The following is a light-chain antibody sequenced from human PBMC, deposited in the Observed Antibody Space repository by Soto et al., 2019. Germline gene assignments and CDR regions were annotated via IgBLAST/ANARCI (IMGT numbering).Light chain of an antibody. CDR1: QSVSSIY. CDR2: GAS. Sequence: EIVLTQSPGTLSLSPGERATLSCRASQSVSSIYLAWYQQKPGQAPRLLIYGASSRATGIPDRFSGSGSGTDLTLTISRLEPEDFAVYYCQQYGSSRWTFGQGTTVEI. CDR3: QQYGSSRWT. V-gene: IGKV3-20*01. J-gene: IGKJ1*01.